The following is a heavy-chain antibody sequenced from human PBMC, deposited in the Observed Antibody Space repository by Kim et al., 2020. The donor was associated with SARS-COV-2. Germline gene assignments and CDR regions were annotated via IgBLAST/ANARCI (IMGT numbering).Heavy chain of an antibody. D-gene: IGHD6-13*01. CDR1: GFTFSSYA. Sequence: GGSLRLSCAASGFTFSSYAMSWVRQAPGKGLEWVSAISGSGGSTYYADSVKGRFTISRDNSKNTLYLQMNSLRAEDTAVYYCAKAQQQLVGEDWFDPWGKGTLVTVSS. V-gene: IGHV3-23*01. CDR3: AKAQQQLVGEDWFDP. CDR2: ISGSGGST. J-gene: IGHJ5*02.